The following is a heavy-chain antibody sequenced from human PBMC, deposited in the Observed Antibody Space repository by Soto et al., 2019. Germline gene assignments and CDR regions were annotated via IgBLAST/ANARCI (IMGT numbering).Heavy chain of an antibody. Sequence: QVQLVQSGAEVKKPGSSVKVSCKTSGGTFNTYPISWVRQAPGQGLEWMGTIIPMLDIANYAQKFQGRVTITADKSTGTAYMELSSLELEDRAVYYCARGQRGVVVAIGALPSPLDYWAQGALVTVSS. V-gene: IGHV1-69*02. D-gene: IGHD2-2*01. CDR2: IIPMLDIA. J-gene: IGHJ4*02. CDR3: ARGQRGVVVAIGALPSPLDY. CDR1: GGTFNTYP.